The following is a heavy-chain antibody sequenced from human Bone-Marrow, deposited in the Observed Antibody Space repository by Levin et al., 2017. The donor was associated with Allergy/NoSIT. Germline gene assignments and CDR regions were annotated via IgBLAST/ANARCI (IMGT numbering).Heavy chain of an antibody. CDR2: IYHSGST. CDR1: GYSISSAYY. D-gene: IGHD6-13*01. Sequence: SETLSLTCAVSGYSISSAYYWGWIRQPPGEGLEWIGSIYHSGSTYYNPSLKSRVTISIDTSKNHFSLKLSSVTAADTAVYYCARDSRISWYFSWGQGTLVTVSS. J-gene: IGHJ4*02. V-gene: IGHV4-38-2*01. CDR3: ARDSRISWYFS.